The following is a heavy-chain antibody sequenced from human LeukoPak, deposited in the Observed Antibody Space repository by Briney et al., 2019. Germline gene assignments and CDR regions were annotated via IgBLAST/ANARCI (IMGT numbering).Heavy chain of an antibody. Sequence: PSETLSLTCTVSGSSINNYYWNWVRQAPGKGLEWVSYISSSSSTIYYADSVRGRFTISRDNAKNSLYLQMNSLRAEGTAVYYCARDVDIVATIYGDAFDIWGQGTMVTVSS. J-gene: IGHJ3*02. D-gene: IGHD5-12*01. CDR2: ISSSSSTI. CDR3: ARDVDIVATIYGDAFDI. CDR1: GSSINNYY. V-gene: IGHV3-48*01.